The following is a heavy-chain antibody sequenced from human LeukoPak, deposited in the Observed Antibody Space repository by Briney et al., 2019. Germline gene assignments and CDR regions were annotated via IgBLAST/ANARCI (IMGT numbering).Heavy chain of an antibody. D-gene: IGHD2-2*02. V-gene: IGHV3-21*01. CDR3: ARSAPATAITDY. CDR2: ISSSSSYK. Sequence: PGGSLRLSCAASGFTFSSYSMNWVRQAPGKGLEWVSSISSSSSYKYYADSVKGRFTISRDSAKNSLYLQMNSLRAEDTAVYYCARSAPATAITDYWGQGTLVTVSS. CDR1: GFTFSSYS. J-gene: IGHJ4*02.